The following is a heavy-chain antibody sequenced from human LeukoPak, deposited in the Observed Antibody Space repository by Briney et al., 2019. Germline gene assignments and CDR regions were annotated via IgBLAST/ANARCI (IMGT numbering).Heavy chain of an antibody. J-gene: IGHJ6*02. CDR3: ARGWYYDILTGWYYYGMDV. CDR2: ISSSSSYI. D-gene: IGHD3-9*01. Sequence: GGSLRLSCAASGFTFSSYSMNWVRQAPGKGLEWVSSISSSSSYIYYADSVKGRFTISRDNAKNSLYLQMNSLRAEDTAVYYCARGWYYDILTGWYYYGMDVWGQGTTVTVSS. V-gene: IGHV3-21*01. CDR1: GFTFSSYS.